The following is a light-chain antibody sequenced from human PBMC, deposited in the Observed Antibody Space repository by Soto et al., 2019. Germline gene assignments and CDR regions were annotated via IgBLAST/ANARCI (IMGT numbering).Light chain of an antibody. CDR3: SSYTSINSYV. V-gene: IGLV2-14*03. Sequence: QSVLTQPASVSGSPGQSITISCTGTSSDVGGYNYVSWYQQHPGKAPKLMIYYVSHRPSGVSNRFSGSKSGNTASLTISGLQAEDEAEYYCSSYTSINSYVFGTGTKVTVL. J-gene: IGLJ1*01. CDR1: SSDVGGYNY. CDR2: YVS.